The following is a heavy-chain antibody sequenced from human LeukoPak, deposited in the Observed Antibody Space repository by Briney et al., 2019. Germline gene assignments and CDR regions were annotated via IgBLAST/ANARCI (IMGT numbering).Heavy chain of an antibody. CDR3: ARSRGSWLYEFDS. CDR1: GGSISSSSYY. CDR2: IYYSGST. J-gene: IGHJ4*02. D-gene: IGHD6-13*01. V-gene: IGHV4-39*01. Sequence: PSETLSLTCTVSGGSISSSSYYWGWIRQPPGKGLEWIGSIYYSGSTYYNPSLKSRVTISVDTSKNQFSLKLSSVTAADTALYYCARSRGSWLYEFDSWGQGTLVTVSS.